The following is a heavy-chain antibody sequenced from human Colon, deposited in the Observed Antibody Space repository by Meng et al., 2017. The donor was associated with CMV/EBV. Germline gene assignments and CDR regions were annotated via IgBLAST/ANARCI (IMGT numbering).Heavy chain of an antibody. V-gene: IGHV4-31*02. CDR1: SISSGDYF. J-gene: IGHJ6*02. Sequence: SISSGDYFWTWIRHFPGRGLEWIGYIYSSGTPYYSPSLDGRISMSFDTSKNLFSLNLNSVTAADTAVYYCARLRCSLTCSFGGEMGVWGQGTSVTVSS. CDR2: IYSSGTP. D-gene: IGHD3-16*01. CDR3: ARLRCSLTCSFGGEMGV.